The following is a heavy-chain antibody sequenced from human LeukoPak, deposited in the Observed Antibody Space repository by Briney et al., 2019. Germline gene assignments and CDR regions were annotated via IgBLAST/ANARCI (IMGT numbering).Heavy chain of an antibody. CDR2: IYHSGST. J-gene: IGHJ4*02. CDR3: DRRNYYYDSSGYWDY. D-gene: IGHD3-22*01. CDR1: GTSTRSFY. V-gene: IGHV4-59*12. Sequence: SETLSLTCTVSGTSTRSFYWSWIRQPPGKGLEWIGYIYHSGSTYYNPSLKSRVTISVDRSKNQFSLKLSSVTAADTAVYYCDRRNYYYDSSGYWDYWGQGTLVTVSS.